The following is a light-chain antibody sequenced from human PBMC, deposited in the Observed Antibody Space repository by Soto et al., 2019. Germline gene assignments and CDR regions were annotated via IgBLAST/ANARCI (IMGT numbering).Light chain of an antibody. CDR2: DAS. Sequence: DIQMTQSPSTLSGSVGDRVTITCRASQTISSWLAWYQQKPGTAPKLLIFDASRLESGVPSRFSGSGSGTEFTLTISSLQPDDFATYYCQHYNSYSEAFGQGTKVDI. V-gene: IGKV1-5*01. CDR1: QTISSW. CDR3: QHYNSYSEA. J-gene: IGKJ1*01.